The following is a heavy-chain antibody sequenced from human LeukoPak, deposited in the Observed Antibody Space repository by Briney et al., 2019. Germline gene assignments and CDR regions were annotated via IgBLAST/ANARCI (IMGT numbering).Heavy chain of an antibody. CDR3: ARMYSSSWYSDY. CDR1: GYTFTSYG. D-gene: IGHD6-13*01. CDR2: ISAYNGNT. V-gene: IGHV1-18*01. J-gene: IGHJ4*02. Sequence: ASVKVSCKASGYTFTSYGISWVRQALGQGLEWMGWISAYNGNTNYAQKLQGRVTMTTDTSTSTAYMELRSLRSDDTAVFYCARMYSSSWYSDYWGQGTLVTVSS.